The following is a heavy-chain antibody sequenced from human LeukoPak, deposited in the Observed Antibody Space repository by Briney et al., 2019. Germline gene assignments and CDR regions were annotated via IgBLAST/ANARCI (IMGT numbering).Heavy chain of an antibody. Sequence: PSETLSLTCTVSGGSISSYYWSWIRQPPGKGLEWIGYIYYSGSTNYNPSLKSRVTISVDTSKNQFSLKLSSVTAADTAVYYCARDASLFYGDYAAVDYWGRGTLVTVSS. D-gene: IGHD4-17*01. CDR1: GGSISSYY. CDR2: IYYSGST. CDR3: ARDASLFYGDYAAVDY. V-gene: IGHV4-59*01. J-gene: IGHJ4*02.